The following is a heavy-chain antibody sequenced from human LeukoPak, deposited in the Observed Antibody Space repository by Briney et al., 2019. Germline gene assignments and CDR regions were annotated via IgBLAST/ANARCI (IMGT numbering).Heavy chain of an antibody. V-gene: IGHV4-34*01. J-gene: IGHJ5*02. CDR2: INHSGNT. CDR1: GDTFSGYY. CDR3: ARGDAGYCSGSSCYGMRWFDR. D-gene: IGHD2-2*01. Sequence: SETLSLTCAVYGDTFSGYYWSWIRQSPGKGLEWIGEINHSGNTNYNPSLKSRVSILVDTSKNQISLKLTSVTAADTAVYYCARGDAGYCSGSSCYGMRWFDRWGQGVLVTVSS.